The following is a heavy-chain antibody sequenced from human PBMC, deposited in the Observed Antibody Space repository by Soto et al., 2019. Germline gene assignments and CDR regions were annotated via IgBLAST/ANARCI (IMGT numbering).Heavy chain of an antibody. D-gene: IGHD3-10*01. J-gene: IGHJ4*02. V-gene: IGHV3-11*01. Sequence: GGSLRLSCAASGFTFSDYYMSWIRQSPGKGLEWVSYISSSGSTIYYADSVKGRFTISRDNAKNSLYLQMNSLRAEDTAVYYCARDCWFGELTPKPQFDYWGQGTLVTVSS. CDR2: ISSSGSTI. CDR3: ARDCWFGELTPKPQFDY. CDR1: GFTFSDYY.